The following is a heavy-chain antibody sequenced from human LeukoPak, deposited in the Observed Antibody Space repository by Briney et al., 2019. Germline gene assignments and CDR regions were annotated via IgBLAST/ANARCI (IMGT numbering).Heavy chain of an antibody. CDR2: IYYSGST. Sequence: SETLSLTCTVSGGSISSYYWSWIRQPPGKGLEWIGYIYYSGSTNYNPSLKSRVTISVDTSKNQFSLKLSSVTAADTAVYYCARGLDFGVVIIEYYFDYWGRGTTVTVSS. CDR3: ARGLDFGVVIIEYYFDY. CDR1: GGSISSYY. J-gene: IGHJ4*03. D-gene: IGHD3-3*01. V-gene: IGHV4-59*12.